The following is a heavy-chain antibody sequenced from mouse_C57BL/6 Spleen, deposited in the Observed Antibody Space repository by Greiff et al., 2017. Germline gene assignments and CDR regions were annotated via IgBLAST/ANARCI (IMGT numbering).Heavy chain of an antibody. CDR3: ARLILLRYAMDY. CDR1: GYAFSSSW. CDR2: IYPADGDT. D-gene: IGHD1-1*01. J-gene: IGHJ4*01. V-gene: IGHV1-82*01. Sequence: LQESGPELVKPGASVKISCKASGYAFSSSWMNWVKQRPGKGLEWIGRIYPADGDTNYNGKFKGKATLTADKSSSTAYMQLSSLTSEDSAVYFCARLILLRYAMDYWGQGTSVTVSS.